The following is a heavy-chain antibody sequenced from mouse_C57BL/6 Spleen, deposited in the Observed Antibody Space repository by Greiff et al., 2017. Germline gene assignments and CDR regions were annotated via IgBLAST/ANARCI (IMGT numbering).Heavy chain of an antibody. J-gene: IGHJ1*03. CDR3: ARCDYGNYGGYFDV. CDR1: GYTFTSYW. CDR2: IYPGSGST. Sequence: QVQLQQSGAELVKPGASVKMSCKASGYTFTSYWITWVKQRPGQGLAWIGDIYPGSGSTNYNEKFKSKATLTVDTSSSTAYMQLSSLTSEDSAVYYCARCDYGNYGGYFDVWGTGTTVTVSS. D-gene: IGHD2-1*01. V-gene: IGHV1-55*01.